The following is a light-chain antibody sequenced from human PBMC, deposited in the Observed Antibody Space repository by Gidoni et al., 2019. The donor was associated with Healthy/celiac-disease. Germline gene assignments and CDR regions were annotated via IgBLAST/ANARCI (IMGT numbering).Light chain of an antibody. CDR2: GAS. CDR1: QSVSSSY. J-gene: IGKJ1*01. V-gene: IGKV3-20*01. CDR3: QQYGRPPWT. Sequence: EIVLTPCPGTLSVSPGDRATLSCRASQSVSSSYLAWYQQKPGQASRLLIYGASSRATGIRDRFSGRGSGPDSTLTCSRLEPDDFAVYSCQQYGRPPWTFGPGTKVEI.